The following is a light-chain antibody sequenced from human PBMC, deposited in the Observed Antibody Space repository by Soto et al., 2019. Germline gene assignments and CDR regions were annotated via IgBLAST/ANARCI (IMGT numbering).Light chain of an antibody. J-gene: IGLJ1*01. CDR3: SSYTSSSTYV. V-gene: IGLV2-14*01. Sequence: QPVLTQPASVSGSPGQSITISCTGTSRDVGGYNYVSWYQQHPGKAPKLMIYDVSNRPSGVSNRFSGSKSGNTASLTISGLQADDEADYYCSSYTSSSTYVFGTGTKLTVL. CDR2: DVS. CDR1: SRDVGGYNY.